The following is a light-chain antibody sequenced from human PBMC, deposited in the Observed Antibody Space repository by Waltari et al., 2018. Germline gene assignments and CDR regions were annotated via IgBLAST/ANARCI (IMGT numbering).Light chain of an antibody. V-gene: IGLV2-14*01. CDR3: SSYTGTNPLLI. CDR2: GVT. Sequence: QSALTQPASMSGSPGQSITVSCTGTARDVGAYDDVSWYQQHPGKAPKLIIYGVTDRPSGVSYRFSGSKSGNTASLTISGLQAEDEADYYCSSYTGTNPLLIFGGGTKLTVL. CDR1: ARDVGAYDD. J-gene: IGLJ2*01.